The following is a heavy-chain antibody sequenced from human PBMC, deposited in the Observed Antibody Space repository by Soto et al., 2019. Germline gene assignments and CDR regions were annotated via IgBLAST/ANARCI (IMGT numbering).Heavy chain of an antibody. J-gene: IGHJ4*02. Sequence: GGSLRLSCATSGFTFTTYSMNWVRQVPGKGLEWVSSISGSGRSINYADSVKGRFPISRDNAKNSLYLQMNTLTAENAAVYCCATGVGPTSYYFDSWGQGILVTVSS. V-gene: IGHV3-21*01. CDR3: ATGVGPTSYYFDS. CDR2: ISGSGRSI. D-gene: IGHD2-2*01. CDR1: GFTFTTYS.